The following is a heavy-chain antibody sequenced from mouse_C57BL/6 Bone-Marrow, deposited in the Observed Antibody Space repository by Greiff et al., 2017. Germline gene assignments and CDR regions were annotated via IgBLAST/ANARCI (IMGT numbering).Heavy chain of an antibody. CDR3: ARSSYDWYFDV. D-gene: IGHD1-1*01. V-gene: IGHV1-42*01. Sequence: EVQLVESGPELVKPGASVKISCKASGYSFTGYYMNWVKQSPEKSLEWIGEINPSTGGTTYNQKFKAKATLTVDKSSSTAYMQLKSLTSEDSAVYYCARSSYDWYFDVWGTGTTVTVSS. J-gene: IGHJ1*03. CDR2: INPSTGGT. CDR1: GYSFTGYY.